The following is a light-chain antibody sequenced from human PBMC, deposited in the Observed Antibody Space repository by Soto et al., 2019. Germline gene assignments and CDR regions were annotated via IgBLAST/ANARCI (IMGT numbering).Light chain of an antibody. V-gene: IGKV3-15*01. J-gene: IGKJ1*01. CDR1: RSLSSN. Sequence: EIVMTQSPATLSVSPGERATLSCRASRSLSSNLAWYQQKPGQAPRLLIYGASTRDAGIPARFSGSGSGTEFTLTISSLQSEDFAVYYCQQYNNWPRTFGQGTKVEIK. CDR2: GAS. CDR3: QQYNNWPRT.